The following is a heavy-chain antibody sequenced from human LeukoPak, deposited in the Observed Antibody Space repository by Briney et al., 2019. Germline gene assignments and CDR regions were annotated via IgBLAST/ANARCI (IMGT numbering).Heavy chain of an antibody. CDR2: IYYSGST. J-gene: IGHJ3*02. CDR1: GGSISSGGYH. CDR3: ARGGRYFDWLSPNAFDI. Sequence: SETLSLTCTVSGGSISSGGYHWSWIRQHPGKGLEWIGYIYYSGSTYYNPSLKSRVTISVDTSKNQFSLKLSSVTAADTAVYYCARGGRYFDWLSPNAFDIWGQGTMVTVSS. D-gene: IGHD3-9*01. V-gene: IGHV4-31*03.